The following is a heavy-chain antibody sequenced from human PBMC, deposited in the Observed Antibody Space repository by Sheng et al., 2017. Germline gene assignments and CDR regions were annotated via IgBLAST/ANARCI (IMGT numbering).Heavy chain of an antibody. Sequence: QVQLQESGPGLVKPSETLSLTCTVSGGSISSSYWSWIRQPAGKGLEWIGRIYSSGSSNYNPSLKSRVSMSVDTAKKQFSLKLNSVTAADTAVYYCAKIGEVAYWYFYLWGRWHPPSLSPQ. CDR3: AKIGEVAYWYFYL. CDR1: GGSISSSY. J-gene: IGHJ2*01. CDR2: IYSSGSS. D-gene: IGHD3-10*01. V-gene: IGHV4-4*07.